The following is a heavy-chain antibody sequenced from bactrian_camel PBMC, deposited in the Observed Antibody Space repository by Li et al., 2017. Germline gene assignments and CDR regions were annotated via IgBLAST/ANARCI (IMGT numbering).Heavy chain of an antibody. D-gene: IGHD6*01. CDR1: GYTYSTSC. Sequence: VQLVESGGGAVQAGGSLRLSFKVSGYTYSTSCMGWFRQAPGKEREGVAVIYSHDEKTTYADSVKDRFTISRDGAMMTLYLQMNDLKPEDTAMYYCAIGGATPCTVRGGSMPYDYWGQGTQVTVS. V-gene: IGHV3S26*01. CDR3: AIGGATPCTVRGGSMPYDY. CDR2: IYSHDEKT. J-gene: IGHJ4*01.